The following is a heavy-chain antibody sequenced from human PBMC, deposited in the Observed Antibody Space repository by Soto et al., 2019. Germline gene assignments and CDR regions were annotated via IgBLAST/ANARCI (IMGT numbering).Heavy chain of an antibody. CDR2: IYYSGST. CDR1: GGSISSSSYY. D-gene: IGHD6-13*01. CDR3: ARLYSSSWFFDY. Sequence: QLQLQESGPGLVKPSETLSLTCTVSGGSISSSSYYWGWIRQPPGKGLEWIGSIYYSGSTYYNPSLKSRVTISVDTSKNQFSLKLSSVTAADTAVYYCARLYSSSWFFDYWGQGTLVTDSS. V-gene: IGHV4-39*01. J-gene: IGHJ4*02.